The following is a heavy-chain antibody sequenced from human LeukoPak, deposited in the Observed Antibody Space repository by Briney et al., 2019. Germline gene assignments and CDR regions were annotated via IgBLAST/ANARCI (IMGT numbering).Heavy chain of an antibody. CDR1: GYTFTGYY. CDR3: ARTRGVAGDAFDI. D-gene: IGHD6-13*01. Sequence: DSVKVSCKASGYTFTGYYMHWMRRAPGQGLEWMGWINPNSGGTNYAQKFQGRVTMTRDTSISTAYMELSRLRSDDTAVYYCARTRGVAGDAFDIWGQGTMVTVSS. V-gene: IGHV1-2*02. J-gene: IGHJ3*02. CDR2: INPNSGGT.